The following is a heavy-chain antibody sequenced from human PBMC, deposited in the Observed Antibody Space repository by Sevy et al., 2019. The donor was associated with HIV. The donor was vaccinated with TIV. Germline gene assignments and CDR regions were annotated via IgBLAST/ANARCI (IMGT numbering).Heavy chain of an antibody. CDR1: GFPFNHYA. Sequence: GSLRPSRAAPGFPFNHYAMSWVRQAPGQGLEWVSAISGSGGSTYYAESVKGRLTISRDNSKNKLYLQMNSLRAEDTAVYYCAKEKEMSMYYFHSWGQGTLVTVSS. D-gene: IGHD3-10*02. CDR3: AKEKEMSMYYFHS. V-gene: IGHV3-23*01. J-gene: IGHJ4*02. CDR2: ISGSGGST.